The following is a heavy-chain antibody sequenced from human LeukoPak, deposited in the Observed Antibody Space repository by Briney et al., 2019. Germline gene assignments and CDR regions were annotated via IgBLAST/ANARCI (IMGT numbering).Heavy chain of an antibody. D-gene: IGHD3-10*01. CDR2: ITSSSTYI. CDR1: GFTFSSYS. Sequence: PGGSLRLSCAASGFTFSSYSMNWVRQAPGKGLEWVSSITSSSTYIYYADSVKGRFTISRDSAKNSLYLQMNSLRAEDTAVYYCARAGFVGGFDYWGQGTLVTVSS. J-gene: IGHJ4*02. V-gene: IGHV3-21*01. CDR3: ARAGFVGGFDY.